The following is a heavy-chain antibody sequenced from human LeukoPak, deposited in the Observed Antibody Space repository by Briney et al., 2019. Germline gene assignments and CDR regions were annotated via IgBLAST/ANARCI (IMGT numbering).Heavy chain of an antibody. CDR1: GYTFTDYY. D-gene: IGHD3-22*01. V-gene: IGHV1-2*02. CDR2: INPNSGGT. CDR3: ARDLDYYDSNYYYYGAFDI. Sequence: ASVKVSCKASGYTFTDYYIHWVRQAPGQGLEWMGWINPNSGGTKYAQKFQGRVTMTRDTSISTAYMELRRLSSDDSAVYYCARDLDYYDSNYYYYGAFDIWGQGTMVTVSS. J-gene: IGHJ3*02.